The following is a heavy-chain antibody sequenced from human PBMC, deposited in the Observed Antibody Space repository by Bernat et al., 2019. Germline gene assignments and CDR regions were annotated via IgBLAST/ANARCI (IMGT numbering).Heavy chain of an antibody. CDR3: ARERWLAYDY. CDR2: ISSSSSHI. CDR1: GGSISSSSYY. V-gene: IGHV3-21*01. J-gene: IGHJ4*02. Sequence: LQLQESGPGLVKPSETLSLTCTVSGGSISSSSYYWGWVRQAPGKGLAWVSPISSSSSHIYYADSVKGRFTISRDNARNSLYLQMNSLRAADTAVYYCARERWLAYDYWGQGTLLTVSS. D-gene: IGHD6-19*01.